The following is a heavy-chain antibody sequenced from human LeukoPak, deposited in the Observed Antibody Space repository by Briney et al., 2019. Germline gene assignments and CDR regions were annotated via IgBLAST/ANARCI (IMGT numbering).Heavy chain of an antibody. J-gene: IGHJ4*02. V-gene: IGHV3-53*01. CDR2: IYSGGST. CDR3: AREGSDGYNYFDY. CDR1: GFIVSSYY. Sequence: GGSLRLSCAASGFIVSSYYMSWVRQAPGRGLEWVSVIYSGGSTYYADSLKGRFTISRDNSKNTLYLQMNSLRAEDTAVYYCAREGSDGYNYFDYWGQGTLVTVSS. D-gene: IGHD5-24*01.